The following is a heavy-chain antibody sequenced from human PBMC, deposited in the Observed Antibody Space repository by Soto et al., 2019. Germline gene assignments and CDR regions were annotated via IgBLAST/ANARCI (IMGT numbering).Heavy chain of an antibody. V-gene: IGHV3-48*03. CDR1: GFTFSNYA. CDR3: ARDSLRNVYKNA. CDR2: ITSRGPTI. Sequence: EAQLVESGGGLVQPGGSLRLSCAASGFTFSNYAMNWVRQAPGKGLEWVAYITSRGPTIYYADSVKGRFNISRDNAKTSLYLQMNNLRAEDTAIYYCARDSLRNVYKNAWGQGTLVTVSS. D-gene: IGHD1-1*01. J-gene: IGHJ5*02.